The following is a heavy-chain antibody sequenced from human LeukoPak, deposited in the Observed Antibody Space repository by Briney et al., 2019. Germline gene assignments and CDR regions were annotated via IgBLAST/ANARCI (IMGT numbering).Heavy chain of an antibody. J-gene: IGHJ4*02. CDR1: GFTFSSYA. D-gene: IGHD3-3*01. V-gene: IGHV3-30-3*01. CDR3: ARGTPYYDFWSGYYSCDY. CDR2: ISYDGSNK. Sequence: GGSLRLSCAASGFTFSSYAMHWVRQAPGKGLEWVAVISYDGSNKYYADSVKGRFTISRDNSKNTLYLQMNSLRAEDTAVYYCARGTPYYDFWSGYYSCDYWGQGTLVTVSS.